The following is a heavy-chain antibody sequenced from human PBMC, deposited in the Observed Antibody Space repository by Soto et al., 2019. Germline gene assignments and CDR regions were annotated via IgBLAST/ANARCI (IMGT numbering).Heavy chain of an antibody. CDR1: GGTFSSYA. D-gene: IGHD3-9*01. Sequence: QVQLVQSGAEVKKPGSSVKVSCKASGGTFSSYAISWVRQAPGQGLEWMGGIIPIFGAPNYAQKFQGRVTITADESTSTTHMELSSLGSEDTAVYFCARVLDYDILAGRPPPYYYGMDVWGQGTTVTVS. V-gene: IGHV1-69*01. CDR2: IIPIFGAP. CDR3: ARVLDYDILAGRPPPYYYGMDV. J-gene: IGHJ6*02.